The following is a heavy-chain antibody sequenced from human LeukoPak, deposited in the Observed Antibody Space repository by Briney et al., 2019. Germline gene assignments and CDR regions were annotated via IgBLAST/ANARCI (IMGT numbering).Heavy chain of an antibody. CDR2: VYSGGNT. CDR1: GFTVSSDY. J-gene: IGHJ4*02. CDR3: AREPPGGGFDY. V-gene: IGHV3-66*01. D-gene: IGHD3-16*01. Sequence: ASLRLSCTASGFTVSSDYMSWVRQAPGKGLEWVSVVYSGGNTYYADSVKGRFTISRDNSKNTLYLQMNSLRAEDTAVYYCAREPPGGGFDYWGQGTLVTVSS.